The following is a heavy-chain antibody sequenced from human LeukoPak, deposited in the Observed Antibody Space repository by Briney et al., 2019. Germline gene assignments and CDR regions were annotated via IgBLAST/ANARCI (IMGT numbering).Heavy chain of an antibody. V-gene: IGHV4-39*01. Sequence: SETLSLTCSASSGSIRDKYYWGWIRQPPGKGLEWIASQYYGSHTYYTPSLESRVTISLDASRNQFSLQLRSVTAADTAVYYCARHWGHNYYYGLGVWGQGTSVIVAS. J-gene: IGHJ6*02. CDR1: SGSIRDKYY. CDR2: QYYGSHT. D-gene: IGHD3-16*01. CDR3: ARHWGHNYYYGLGV.